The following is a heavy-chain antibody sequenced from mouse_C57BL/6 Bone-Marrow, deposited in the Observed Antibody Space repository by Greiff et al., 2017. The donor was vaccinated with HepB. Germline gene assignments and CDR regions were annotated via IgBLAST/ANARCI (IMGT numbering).Heavy chain of an antibody. CDR3: ARDLLLRFDY. Sequence: QVQLQQSGAELARPGASVKLSCKASGYTFTSYGISWVKQRTGQGLEWIGEIYPRCGNTYYNEKFKGKATLTADKSSSTAYMELRSLTSEDSAVYFCARDLLLRFDYWGQGTTLTVSS. J-gene: IGHJ2*01. V-gene: IGHV1-81*01. CDR2: IYPRCGNT. D-gene: IGHD1-1*01. CDR1: GYTFTSYG.